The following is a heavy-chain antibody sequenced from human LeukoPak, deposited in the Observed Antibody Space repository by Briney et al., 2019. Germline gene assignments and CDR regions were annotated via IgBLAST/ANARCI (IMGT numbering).Heavy chain of an antibody. CDR1: GFTFSTYW. V-gene: IGHV3-7*01. J-gene: IGHJ4*02. Sequence: GGSLRLSCAASGFTFSTYWMSWVRQAPGKGLEWVADIKEDGSQKHYVDSVKGRFTISGDNAKSSLYLQMNNLRAEDTAVYYCARSPLRRSDSWGQGTLVIVSS. CDR3: ARSPLRRSDS. D-gene: IGHD1-14*01. CDR2: IKEDGSQK.